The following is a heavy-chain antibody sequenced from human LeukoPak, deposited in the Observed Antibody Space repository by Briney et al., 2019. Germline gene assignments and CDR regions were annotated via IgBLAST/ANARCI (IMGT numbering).Heavy chain of an antibody. V-gene: IGHV1-18*04. Sequence: PGESLKISCKGSGYRFTTYWIGWVRQMPGKGLEWMGWISAYNGNTNYAQKLQGRVTMTTDTSTSTAYMELRSLRSDDTAVYYCARVMITFGGVIATFDYWGQGTLVTVSS. CDR1: GYRFTTYW. J-gene: IGHJ4*02. D-gene: IGHD3-16*02. CDR3: ARVMITFGGVIATFDY. CDR2: ISAYNGNT.